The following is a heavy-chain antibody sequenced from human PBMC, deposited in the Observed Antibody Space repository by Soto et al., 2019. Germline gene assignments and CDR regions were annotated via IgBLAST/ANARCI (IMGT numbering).Heavy chain of an antibody. V-gene: IGHV3-30*18. J-gene: IGHJ4*02. CDR3: AKDLEGDSSGYYHDY. CDR2: ISYDGSNK. CDR1: GFTFSSYG. D-gene: IGHD3-22*01. Sequence: HPGGSLRLSCAASGFTFSSYGMHWVRQAPGKGLEWVAVISYDGSNKYYADSVKGRFTISRDNSKNTLYLQMNSLRAEDTAVYYCAKDLEGDSSGYYHDYWGQGTLVTVSS.